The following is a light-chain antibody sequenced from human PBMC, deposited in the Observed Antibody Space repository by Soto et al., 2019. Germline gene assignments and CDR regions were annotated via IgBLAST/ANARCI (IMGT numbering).Light chain of an antibody. Sequence: QSVLTQPASVSGSPGQSITISCTGTSSDVGSYNYVSWYQQHPGKAPQLMIYEVINRPSGVSDRFSGSKSGNTASLTISGLQAEDAADYYCSSYTSTSTRVFGGGTKLTVL. V-gene: IGLV2-14*01. J-gene: IGLJ3*02. CDR1: SSDVGSYNY. CDR3: SSYTSTSTRV. CDR2: EVI.